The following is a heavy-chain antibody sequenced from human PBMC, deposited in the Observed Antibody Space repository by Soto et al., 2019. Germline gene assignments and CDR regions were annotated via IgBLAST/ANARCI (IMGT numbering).Heavy chain of an antibody. Sequence: PGGSLRLSCAASGFTFSSYGMHWVRQAPGKGLEWVAVIWYDGSNKYYADSVKGRFTISRDNSKNTLYLQMNSLRAEDTAVYYCAGLTPDYDILTGYFDYWGQGTLVTVSS. CDR3: AGLTPDYDILTGYFDY. D-gene: IGHD3-9*01. CDR1: GFTFSSYG. CDR2: IWYDGSNK. J-gene: IGHJ4*02. V-gene: IGHV3-33*01.